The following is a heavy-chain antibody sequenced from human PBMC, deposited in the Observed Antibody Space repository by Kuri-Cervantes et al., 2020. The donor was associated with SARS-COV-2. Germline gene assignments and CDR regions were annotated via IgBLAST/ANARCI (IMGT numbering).Heavy chain of an antibody. J-gene: IGHJ4*02. Sequence: SETLSLTCAVSGGSISSSSWWSWVRQPPGKGLEWIGEIYHSGSTDYNPSPKSRVTISVDKSKNQFSLKLSSVTAADTAVYYCASRDGYGQIDYWGRGTLVTVSS. D-gene: IGHD5-24*01. CDR2: IYHSGST. CDR3: ASRDGYGQIDY. CDR1: GGSISSSSW. V-gene: IGHV4-4*02.